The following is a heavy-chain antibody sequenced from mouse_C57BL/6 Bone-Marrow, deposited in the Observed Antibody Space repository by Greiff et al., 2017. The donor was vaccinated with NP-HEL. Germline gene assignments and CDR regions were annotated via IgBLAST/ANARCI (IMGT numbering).Heavy chain of an antibody. CDR2: IDPANGNT. V-gene: IGHV14-3*01. J-gene: IGHJ1*03. D-gene: IGHD1-1*01. CDR3: ARKPPYYGSSYDWYFDV. Sequence: VQLKESVAELVRPGASVKLSCTASGFNIKNTYMHWVKQRPEQGLEWIGRIDPANGNTKYAPKFQGKATITADTSSNTAYLQLSSLTSEDTAIYYCARKPPYYGSSYDWYFDVWGTGTTVTVSS. CDR1: GFNIKNTY.